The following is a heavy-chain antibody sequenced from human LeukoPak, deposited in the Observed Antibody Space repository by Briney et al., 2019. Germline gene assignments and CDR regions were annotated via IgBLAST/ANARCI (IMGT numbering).Heavy chain of an antibody. CDR3: ATLGYCSGGSCYPGGLYYYYGMDV. CDR1: GYTFTSYG. V-gene: IGHV1-18*01. J-gene: IGHJ6*02. Sequence: ASVKVSCKASGYTFTSYGISWVRQAPGQGLEWMGWTSAYNDNTNYAQKLQGRVTMTTDTSTSTAYMELRSLRSDDTAVYYCATLGYCSGGSCYPGGLYYYYGMDVWGQGTTVTVSS. D-gene: IGHD2-15*01. CDR2: TSAYNDNT.